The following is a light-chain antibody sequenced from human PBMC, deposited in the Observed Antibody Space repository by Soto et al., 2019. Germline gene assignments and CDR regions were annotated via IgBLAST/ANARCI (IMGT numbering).Light chain of an antibody. CDR3: QQSYSNPWT. CDR1: QSISSY. CDR2: AAS. Sequence: IHISHSRSSRSASVWYRVTSTFRASQSISSYFNWYQQKPRKPPKLLIYAASSLQSGVPSRFSGSGSGTDFTLTISSLQPEDFATYYCQQSYSNPWTFGQGTKVDIK. J-gene: IGKJ1*01. V-gene: IGKV1-39*01.